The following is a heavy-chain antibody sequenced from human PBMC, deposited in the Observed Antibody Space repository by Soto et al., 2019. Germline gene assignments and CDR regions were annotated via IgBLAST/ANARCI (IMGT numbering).Heavy chain of an antibody. J-gene: IGHJ4*02. CDR2: INPSGGST. Sequence: GASVKVSCKASGYTFTSYYMHWVRQAPEQGLEWMGIINPSGGSTSYAQKFQGRVTMTRDTSTSTVYMELSSLRSEDTAVYYCARVDIVATDLYYFDYWGQGTLVTVSS. D-gene: IGHD5-12*01. V-gene: IGHV1-46*03. CDR1: GYTFTSYY. CDR3: ARVDIVATDLYYFDY.